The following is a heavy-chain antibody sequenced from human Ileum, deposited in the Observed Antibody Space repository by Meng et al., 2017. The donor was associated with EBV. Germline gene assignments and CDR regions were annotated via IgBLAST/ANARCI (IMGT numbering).Heavy chain of an antibody. CDR2: IYHSGST. Sequence: HLPESGPGLVKPSGPLSLPCAVSGGSISSSNWWSWVRQPPGKGLEWIGEIYHSGSTNYNPFLKSRVTISVDKSKNQFSLNLSSVTAADTAVYYCARVGQWLPIDYWGQGTLVTVSS. V-gene: IGHV4-4*02. CDR3: ARVGQWLPIDY. J-gene: IGHJ4*02. CDR1: GGSISSSNW. D-gene: IGHD6-19*01.